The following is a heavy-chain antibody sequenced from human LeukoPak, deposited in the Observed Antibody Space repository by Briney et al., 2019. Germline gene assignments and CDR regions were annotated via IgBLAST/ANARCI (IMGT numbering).Heavy chain of an antibody. D-gene: IGHD5-18*01. CDR1: GFTFSSYE. CDR3: AREGYGLVVGMDV. CDR2: ISSSGSTI. Sequence: GGSLRLSCAASGFTFSSYEMNWVRQAPGKGLEWVSYISSSGSTIYYADSVKGRFTISRDNAKNSLYLQMNSLRAEDTAAYYCAREGYGLVVGMDVWGQGTTVTVSS. J-gene: IGHJ6*02. V-gene: IGHV3-48*03.